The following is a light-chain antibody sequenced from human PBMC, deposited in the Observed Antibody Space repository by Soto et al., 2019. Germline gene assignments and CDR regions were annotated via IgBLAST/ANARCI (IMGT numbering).Light chain of an antibody. V-gene: IGKV1-39*01. CDR3: QHGYVAPYS. Sequence: DIQMTQSPSSLSASVGDRVIITCRASQSISSYLNWYQQKPGEVPKLLIYSASTLHSGVPSRFTGSGSETDFTLTIRGLQPEDFATYYCQHGYVAPYSFGQGTKVDTK. CDR1: QSISSY. J-gene: IGKJ2*03. CDR2: SAS.